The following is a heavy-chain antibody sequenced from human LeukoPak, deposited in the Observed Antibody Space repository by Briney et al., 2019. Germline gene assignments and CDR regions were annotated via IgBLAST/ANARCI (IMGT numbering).Heavy chain of an antibody. CDR1: GFTFSSYW. CDR3: AGDSLRVVRGVARNWFDP. J-gene: IGHJ5*02. CDR2: IKQDGSEK. V-gene: IGHV3-7*01. Sequence: GGSLRLSCAASGFTFSSYWMSWVRQAPGKGLEWVANIKQDGSEKYYVDSVKGRFTISRDNAKNSLYLQMNSLRAEDTAVYYCAGDSLRVVRGVARNWFDPWGQGTLVTVSS. D-gene: IGHD3-10*01.